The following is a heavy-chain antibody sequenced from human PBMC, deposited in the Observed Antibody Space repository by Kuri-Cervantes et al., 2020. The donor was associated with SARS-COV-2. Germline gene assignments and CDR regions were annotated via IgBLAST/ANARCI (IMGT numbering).Heavy chain of an antibody. V-gene: IGHV4-34*01. Sequence: SETLSLTCAVYGGSFSGYYWSWIRQPPGKGLEWIGEVEYTGDTSYNPSLKGRVKISKDMSNNQFSLKLSSVTAADTAVYYCVKGGARITNSGVVIANWFDPWGQGTLVTVSS. CDR1: GGSFSGYY. J-gene: IGHJ5*02. D-gene: IGHD3-3*01. CDR2: VEYTGDT. CDR3: VKGGARITNSGVVIANWFDP.